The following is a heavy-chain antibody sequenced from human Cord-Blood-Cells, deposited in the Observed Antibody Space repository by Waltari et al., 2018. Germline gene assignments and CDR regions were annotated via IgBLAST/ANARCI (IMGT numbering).Heavy chain of an antibody. CDR3: ARGGYSGYDFDY. Sequence: QATGQGLEWMGWMNPNSGNTGYAQKFQGRVTMTRNTSISTAYMELSSLRSEDTAVYYCARGGYSGYDFDYWGQGTLVTVSS. J-gene: IGHJ4*02. CDR2: MNPNSGNT. D-gene: IGHD5-12*01. V-gene: IGHV1-8*01.